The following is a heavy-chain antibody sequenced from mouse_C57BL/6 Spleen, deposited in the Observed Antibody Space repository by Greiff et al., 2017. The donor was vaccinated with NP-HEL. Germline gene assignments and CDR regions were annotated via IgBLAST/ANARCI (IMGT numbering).Heavy chain of an antibody. V-gene: IGHV1-80*01. CDR1: GYAFSSYW. CDR3: ARSAYDYDTFDY. D-gene: IGHD2-4*01. Sequence: VQLQQSGAELVKPGASVKISCKASGYAFSSYWMNWVKQRPGKGLEWIGQIYPGDGDTNYNGKFKGKATLTADKSSSTAYMQLSSLTSEDSAVYFGARSAYDYDTFDYWGQGTTLTVSS. J-gene: IGHJ2*01. CDR2: IYPGDGDT.